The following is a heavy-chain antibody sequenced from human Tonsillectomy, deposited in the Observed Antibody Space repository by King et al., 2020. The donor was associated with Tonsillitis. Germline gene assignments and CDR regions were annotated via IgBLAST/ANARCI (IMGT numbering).Heavy chain of an antibody. Sequence: VQLVESAAEVKKPGASMRVSCKTSGYSFSDFFIHWVRQAPGQGLQWMGWVNPKTGFTNYRQKFEGRVSMTTDTSIRTAYLDLTSLTFDDTGVYYCARGSDWHEAFWGEGTLITVSS. CDR2: VNPKTGFT. CDR3: ARGSDWHEAF. D-gene: IGHD1-1*01. V-gene: IGHV1-2*02. J-gene: IGHJ4*02. CDR1: GYSFSDFF.